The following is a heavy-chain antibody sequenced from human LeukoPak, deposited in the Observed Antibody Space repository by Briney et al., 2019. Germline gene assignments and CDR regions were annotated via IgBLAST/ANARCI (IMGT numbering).Heavy chain of an antibody. J-gene: IGHJ3*02. D-gene: IGHD3-22*01. CDR1: GFTFSSYA. CDR2: FSGSGGST. Sequence: GGSLRLSCAASGFTFSSYAMSWVRQAPGKGLECISGFSGSGGSTYYADSVKGRFTISRDNSKNTLYLQMNSLRAEDTAVYYCAREVYDSSALARIDAFDIWGQGTMVTVSS. V-gene: IGHV3-23*01. CDR3: AREVYDSSALARIDAFDI.